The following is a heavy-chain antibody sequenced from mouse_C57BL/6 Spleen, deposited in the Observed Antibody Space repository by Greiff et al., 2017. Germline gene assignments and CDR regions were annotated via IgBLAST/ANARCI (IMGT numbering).Heavy chain of an antibody. D-gene: IGHD1-1*01. Sequence: QVQLQQPGAELVKPGASVKLSCKASGYTFTSYWMHWVKQRPGQGLEWIGMIHPNSGSTNYNEKFKSKATLTVDKSSRTAYMQLSSLTSEDSAVYYCARGPITTVNGYYAMDYWGQGTSVTVSS. CDR2: IHPNSGST. CDR1: GYTFTSYW. V-gene: IGHV1-64*01. CDR3: ARGPITTVNGYYAMDY. J-gene: IGHJ4*01.